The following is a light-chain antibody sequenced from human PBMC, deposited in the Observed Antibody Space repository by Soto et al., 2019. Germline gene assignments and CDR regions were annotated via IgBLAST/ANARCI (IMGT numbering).Light chain of an antibody. J-gene: IGLJ3*02. CDR2: SNN. CDR3: AAWDDSLNGWV. CDR1: SSNIGSNT. V-gene: IGLV1-44*01. Sequence: QSVLTPPPSASGTPGQRVTISCAGSSSNIGSNTVNWYQQLPGTAPKLLIYSNNQRPSEVPDRFSGAKSGTSASLAISGLQSEDEADYYCAAWDDSLNGWVFGGGTKLTVL.